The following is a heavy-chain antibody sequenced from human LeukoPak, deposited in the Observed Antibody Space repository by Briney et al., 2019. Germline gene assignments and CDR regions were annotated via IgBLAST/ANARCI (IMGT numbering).Heavy chain of an antibody. CDR1: GDSISSNSYY. CDR2: IYYSGST. Sequence: SETLSLTCTVSGDSISSNSYYWAWIRQPPGRGLEWIGSIYYSGSTSYNPSLKSRVSISLDTSNNQFSLKLTSVTAADTAVYYCARDRKLYCSSGFCNWLDPWGQGTLVTVSS. V-gene: IGHV4-39*07. CDR3: ARDRKLYCSSGFCNWLDP. D-gene: IGHD2-15*01. J-gene: IGHJ5*02.